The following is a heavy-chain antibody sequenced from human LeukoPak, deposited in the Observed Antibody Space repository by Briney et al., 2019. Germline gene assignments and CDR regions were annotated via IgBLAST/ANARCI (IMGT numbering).Heavy chain of an antibody. Sequence: PSETLSLTCTVSGYSISSGYYWGWIRQPPGKGLEWIGSIYHSGSTYYNPSLKSRVTISVDTSKNQFSLKLSSVTAADTAVYYCARDGLEGFENWFDPWGQGTLVTVSS. CDR1: GYSISSGYY. J-gene: IGHJ5*02. V-gene: IGHV4-38-2*02. CDR2: IYHSGST. D-gene: IGHD2-2*03. CDR3: ARDGLEGFENWFDP.